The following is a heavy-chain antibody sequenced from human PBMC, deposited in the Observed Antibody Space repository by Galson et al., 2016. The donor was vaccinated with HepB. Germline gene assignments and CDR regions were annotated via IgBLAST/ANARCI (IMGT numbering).Heavy chain of an antibody. Sequence: SLRLSCAGSGFTFSRYNMNWVRQAPGKGLEWLADISISGSTVYYADSVKGRFTISRDNDKNSVYLQMDSLRDEDTAVYYCAREADFYDSTGYFPPFAYWDQGILVTVSS. CDR2: ISISGSTV. CDR1: GFTFSRYN. J-gene: IGHJ4*02. CDR3: AREADFYDSTGYFPPFAY. V-gene: IGHV3-48*03. D-gene: IGHD3-22*01.